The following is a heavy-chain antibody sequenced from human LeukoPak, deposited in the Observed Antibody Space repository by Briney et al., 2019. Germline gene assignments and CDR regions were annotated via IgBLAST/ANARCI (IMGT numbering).Heavy chain of an antibody. CDR3: ARAFGEYWTYYYYYYMDV. CDR2: IYYSGNT. D-gene: IGHD3-10*01. V-gene: IGHV4-39*01. J-gene: IGHJ6*03. CDR1: GVSISSSNSY. Sequence: KSSETLSLTCTASGVSISSSNSYWGWIRQPPGKGLEWIGSIYYSGNTYYNASLKSQVSISIDTSKNQFSLRLSSVTAADTAVYYCARAFGEYWTYYYYYYMDVWGKGTTVTVSS.